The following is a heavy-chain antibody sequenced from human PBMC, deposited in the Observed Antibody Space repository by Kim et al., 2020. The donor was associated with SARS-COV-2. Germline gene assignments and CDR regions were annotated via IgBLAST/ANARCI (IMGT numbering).Heavy chain of an antibody. J-gene: IGHJ4*02. CDR1: GDSITTYY. CDR3: AREPSPGGIYYGVFDY. D-gene: IGHD3-10*01. V-gene: IGHV4-59*01. Sequence: SETLSLTCTVSGDSITTYYWNWIRQPPGKELEWIGYIYYPGTTRYNPSLKSRVTISVDTSKNQFSLNLASVTPADTAVYYCAREPSPGGIYYGVFDYWGQGTLVTVSS. CDR2: IYYPGTT.